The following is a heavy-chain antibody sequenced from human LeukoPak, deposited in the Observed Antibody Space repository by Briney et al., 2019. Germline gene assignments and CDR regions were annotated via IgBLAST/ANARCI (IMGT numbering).Heavy chain of an antibody. CDR3: AALLGYCSSTGCYSTFDY. Sequence: PSETLSLTCTVSGGSISRDYWSWIRQPPGKGLEWIGYIYYTGSTNYNPSLKSRVTISVDTSKNQFSLKLSSVTAADTAVYYCAALLGYCSSTGCYSTFDYWGQGTLVTVSS. J-gene: IGHJ4*02. V-gene: IGHV4-59*01. CDR2: IYYTGST. CDR1: GGSISRDY. D-gene: IGHD2-2*01.